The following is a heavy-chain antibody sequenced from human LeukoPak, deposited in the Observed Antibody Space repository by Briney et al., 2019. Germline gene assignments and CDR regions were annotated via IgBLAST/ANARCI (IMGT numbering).Heavy chain of an antibody. CDR3: ARENGYRYDY. Sequence: NPSETLSLTCTVSGGSISSGYYWSWIRQPPGKGLEWIGEINHSGSTNYNPSLKSRVTISVDTSKNQFSLKLSSVTAADTALYYCARENGYRYDYWGQGTLVTVSS. V-gene: IGHV4-34*01. CDR2: INHSGST. D-gene: IGHD5-18*01. CDR1: GGSISSGYY. J-gene: IGHJ4*02.